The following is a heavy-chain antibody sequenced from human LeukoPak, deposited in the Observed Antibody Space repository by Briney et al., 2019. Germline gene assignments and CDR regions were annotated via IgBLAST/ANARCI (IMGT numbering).Heavy chain of an antibody. CDR3: ARRLPTAWGADY. V-gene: IGHV3-53*01. D-gene: IGHD7-27*01. CDR1: GFTVSTNY. Sequence: PGGSARLSCAVSGFTVSTNYMTWVRQAPGKGLERVSVIYTGGSTYYADSVKGRFTITRNNSKNTLYLQMNSLRIEDTAVYYCARRLPTAWGADYWGQGTLVTVSS. J-gene: IGHJ4*02. CDR2: IYTGGST.